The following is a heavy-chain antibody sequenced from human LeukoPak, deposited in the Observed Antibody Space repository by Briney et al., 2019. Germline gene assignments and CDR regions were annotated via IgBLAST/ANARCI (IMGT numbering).Heavy chain of an antibody. CDR3: ARDIRFGGWIGNWLDP. J-gene: IGHJ5*02. CDR1: GFTFSSYG. CDR2: IRYDGSNK. D-gene: IGHD6-19*01. Sequence: GGSLRLSCAASGFTFSSYGMHWVRQAPGKGLEWVAFIRYDGSNKYYADSVKGRFTISRDNSKNTLYLQMNSLRAEDTAVYYCARDIRFGGWIGNWLDPWGQGTLVTVSS. V-gene: IGHV3-30*02.